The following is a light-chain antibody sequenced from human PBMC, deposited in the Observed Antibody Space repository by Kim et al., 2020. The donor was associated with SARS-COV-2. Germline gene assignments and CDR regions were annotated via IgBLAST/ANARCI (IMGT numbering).Light chain of an antibody. CDR3: CSYEGTVV. CDR1: SSDVV. V-gene: IGLV2-23*02. CDR2: EVN. J-gene: IGLJ2*01. Sequence: QSALTQPASVSGSPGQSITISCTGASSDVVSWYQHHPGEAPKLIIFEVNKRPSQISNRFSGSKSGNTASLTIAGLQAEDEDNYYCCSYEGTVVFGGGTQLTVL.